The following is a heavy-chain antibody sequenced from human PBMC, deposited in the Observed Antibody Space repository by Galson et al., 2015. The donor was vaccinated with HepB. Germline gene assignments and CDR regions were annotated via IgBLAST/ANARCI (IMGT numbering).Heavy chain of an antibody. CDR2: INPNSGGT. CDR1: GYTFTGYY. Sequence: SVKVSCKASGYTFTGYYMHWVRQAPGQGLEWMGRINPNSGGTNYAQKFQGRVTMTRDTSISTAYMELSRLRSDDTAVYYCAREFKGGSSSQKTNYYYYGMDVWGQGTTVTVSS. J-gene: IGHJ6*02. CDR3: AREFKGGSSSQKTNYYYYGMDV. D-gene: IGHD6-6*01. V-gene: IGHV1-2*06.